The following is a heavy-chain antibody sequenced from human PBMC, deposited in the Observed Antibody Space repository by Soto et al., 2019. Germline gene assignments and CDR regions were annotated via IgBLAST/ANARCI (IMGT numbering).Heavy chain of an antibody. V-gene: IGHV1-69*01. CDR1: GASFDSYT. Sequence: QVQLVQSGAEVRKSGSSVKVSCKLSGASFDSYTITWVRQAPAQGREWMGGIIPIFGTTNYAQKFQGRLTSTADGLTSGCYMDLSSLTSEDTAVYYCARGPLYDLESGMYWFFDLWGRGTLVTVSS. J-gene: IGHJ2*01. CDR2: IIPIFGTT. D-gene: IGHD3-3*01. CDR3: ARGPLYDLESGMYWFFDL.